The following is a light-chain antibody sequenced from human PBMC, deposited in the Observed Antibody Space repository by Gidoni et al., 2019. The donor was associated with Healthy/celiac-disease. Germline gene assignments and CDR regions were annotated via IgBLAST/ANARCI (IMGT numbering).Light chain of an antibody. V-gene: IGKV1-39*01. Sequence: QMTQSPSSLSASVGDRVTITCRASQSHSSYSNWYQQKPGKAPKLLIYAASSLQSGVPSRFSGSGSGTDFTLTISSLQPEDFATYYCQQSYSTPFTFGPGTKVDIK. J-gene: IGKJ3*01. CDR2: AAS. CDR1: QSHSSY. CDR3: QQSYSTPFT.